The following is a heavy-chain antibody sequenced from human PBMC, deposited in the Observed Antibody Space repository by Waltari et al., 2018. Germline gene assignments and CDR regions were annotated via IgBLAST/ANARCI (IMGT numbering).Heavy chain of an antibody. Sequence: QVQLVESGGGVVQPGKSLTLSCEVSGISVSSYAMHWVRQAPGKGLGWLAVISFDGNNIYCADSVKGRFTINRDNSKNTLSLQMNSLTPEDTAIYYCARDGHSYFYGSWSDYWGQGTLVTVSS. CDR1: GISVSSYA. V-gene: IGHV3-30*01. CDR2: ISFDGNNI. J-gene: IGHJ4*02. D-gene: IGHD3-10*01. CDR3: ARDGHSYFYGSWSDY.